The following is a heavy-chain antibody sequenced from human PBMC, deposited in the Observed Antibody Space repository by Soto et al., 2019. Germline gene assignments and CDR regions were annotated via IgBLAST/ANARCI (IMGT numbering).Heavy chain of an antibody. CDR1: GDTFNFYT. CDR3: ATNYGSGSTHFDY. D-gene: IGHD3-10*01. Sequence: QVQLVQSGAEVKKPGSPVRVSCTASGDTFNFYTISWVRQVPGQGPEWMGRIIPMLGMSNYAQKFQGRVTIMADKSTRTVYMNRSGLTSEDTAVYYCATNYGSGSTHFDYWGQGTLVTVSS. J-gene: IGHJ4*02. CDR2: IIPMLGMS. V-gene: IGHV1-69*02.